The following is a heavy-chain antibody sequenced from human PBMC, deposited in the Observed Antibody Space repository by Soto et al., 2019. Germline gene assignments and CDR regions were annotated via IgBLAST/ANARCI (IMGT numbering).Heavy chain of an antibody. CDR2: IDPSDSYT. J-gene: IGHJ5*02. CDR1: GYRFTTDW. Sequence: PGESLKISCKGSGYRFTTDWISWVRQMPGKGLEWMGRIDPSDSYTSYSPSFQGHVTISADKSISTAYLQWSSLKASDTAIYYCAGVRHYYGSRTQGWFDPWGQGTLVTVSS. D-gene: IGHD3-10*01. CDR3: AGVRHYYGSRTQGWFDP. V-gene: IGHV5-10-1*01.